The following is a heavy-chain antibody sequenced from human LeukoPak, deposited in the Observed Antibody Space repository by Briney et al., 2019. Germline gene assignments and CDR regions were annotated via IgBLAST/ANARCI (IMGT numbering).Heavy chain of an antibody. D-gene: IGHD6-19*01. CDR1: GGSTSSYY. CDR3: ARGYNSGWYAY. V-gene: IGHV4-59*08. J-gene: IGHJ4*02. CDR2: IYYSGST. Sequence: RSSETLSLTCTVSGGSTSSYYWSWIRQPPGKGLEWIGFIYYSGSTNYNPSLKSRVTISVDTSKNQFSLKVNSVTAADTAVYYCARGYNSGWYAYWGQGTLVTVSS.